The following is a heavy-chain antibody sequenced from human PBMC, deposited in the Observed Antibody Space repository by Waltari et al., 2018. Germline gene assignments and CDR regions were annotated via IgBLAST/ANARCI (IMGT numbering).Heavy chain of an antibody. V-gene: IGHV4-59*08. CDR2: IFYSGST. Sequence: QVQLQESGPGLVKPSETLSLTCTVSGASIRTYYWSWIRQPPGTGLEWIGYIFYSGSTNYNPSLKSRVTISGDTSKNQFSLKLSSVTAADTAVYYCARHFYYDFWSGYAVDYYYYGMDVWGQGTTVTVSS. CDR3: ARHFYYDFWSGYAVDYYYYGMDV. J-gene: IGHJ6*02. D-gene: IGHD3-3*01. CDR1: GASIRTYY.